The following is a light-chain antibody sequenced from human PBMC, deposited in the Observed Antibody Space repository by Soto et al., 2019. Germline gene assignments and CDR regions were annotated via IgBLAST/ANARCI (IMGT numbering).Light chain of an antibody. V-gene: IGKV1-9*01. Sequence: IKVYHSPSFLSATIGDRVTITCRASQGISSDLAWYQQNPGKAPKLLIYAASTLQNRVPSTFSGSGSGTEFTLTISSLQPDDFATYYCQQYNSYPPCTFGQRTMV. CDR3: QQYNSYPPCT. CDR2: AAS. CDR1: QGISSD. J-gene: IGKJ1*01.